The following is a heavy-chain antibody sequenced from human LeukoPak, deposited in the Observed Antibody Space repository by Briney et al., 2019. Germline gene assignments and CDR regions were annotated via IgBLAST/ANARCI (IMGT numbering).Heavy chain of an antibody. CDR3: ARSQGYCSGGSCLQGDWFDP. CDR2: IYPGDSDT. J-gene: IGHJ5*02. D-gene: IGHD2-15*01. Sequence: GESLKTSCKGSGYSFTNYWIGWVRQMPGKGLEWMGIIYPGDSDTRYSPSFQGQFTISADKSISTAYLQSGSLKASDTAMYYCARSQGYCSGGSCLQGDWFDPWGQGTLVTVSS. V-gene: IGHV5-51*01. CDR1: GYSFTNYW.